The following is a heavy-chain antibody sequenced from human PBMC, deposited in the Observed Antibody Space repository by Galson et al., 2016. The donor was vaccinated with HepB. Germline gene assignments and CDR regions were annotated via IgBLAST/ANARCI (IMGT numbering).Heavy chain of an antibody. CDR3: SRVGGVTIFGVDPHPLVRFDY. J-gene: IGHJ4*03. CDR1: GYSFTSYA. D-gene: IGHD3-3*01. V-gene: IGHV1-3*01. CDR2: INSGNGNT. Sequence: SVKVSCKASGYSFTSYAIHWVRQAPGQRLEWMGRINSGNGNTKYSQKFQDRFTITRDTAASTAYMELNSLRSEDTAVYYCSRVGGVTIFGVDPHPLVRFDYGGQGPMVTGS.